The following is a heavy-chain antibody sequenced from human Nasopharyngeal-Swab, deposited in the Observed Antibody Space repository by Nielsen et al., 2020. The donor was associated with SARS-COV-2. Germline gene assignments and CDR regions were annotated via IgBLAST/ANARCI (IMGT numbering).Heavy chain of an antibody. CDR3: ARATMIVVVIGAFDI. CDR2: IYYSGST. J-gene: IGHJ3*02. V-gene: IGHV4-31*03. Sequence: SETLSLTCTVSGGSISSGGYYWSWIRQHPGKGLEWIGYIYYSGSTYYNPSLKGRVTISVDTSKNQFSLKLSSVTAADTAVYYCARATMIVVVIGAFDIWGQGTMVTVSS. D-gene: IGHD3-22*01. CDR1: GGSISSGGYY.